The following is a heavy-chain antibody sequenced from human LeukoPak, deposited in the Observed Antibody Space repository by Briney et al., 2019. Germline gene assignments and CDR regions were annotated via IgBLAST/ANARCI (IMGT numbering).Heavy chain of an antibody. Sequence: GGSLRLSCAASGFTFSSYAMSWGRQAPGKGLEWVSAISGSGGSTYYADSVKGRFTISRDNSQNTLYLQMTSLRAEDTAVYYCAKDPSHTHSGSPYFDYWGQGTLVTVSS. J-gene: IGHJ4*02. CDR1: GFTFSSYA. V-gene: IGHV3-23*01. D-gene: IGHD1-26*01. CDR3: AKDPSHTHSGSPYFDY. CDR2: ISGSGGST.